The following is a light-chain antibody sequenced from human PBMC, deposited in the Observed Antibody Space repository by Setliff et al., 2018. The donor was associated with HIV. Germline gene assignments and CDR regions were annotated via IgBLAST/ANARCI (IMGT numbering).Light chain of an antibody. CDR2: EVR. CDR3: SSYAITNTLP. J-gene: IGLJ1*01. V-gene: IGLV2-14*01. CDR1: SSDVGGYNY. Sequence: QSALTQPASVSGSPGQSITISCTGTSSDVGGYNYVSWYQQHPGKAPKLIIYEVRNRPSGVSSRFSGSKSGNTASLTISGLQTEDEADYYCSSYAITNTLPFGTGTKVNVL.